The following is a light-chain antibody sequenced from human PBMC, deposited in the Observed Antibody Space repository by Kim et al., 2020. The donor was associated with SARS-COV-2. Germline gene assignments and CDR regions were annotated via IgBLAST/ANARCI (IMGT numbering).Light chain of an antibody. Sequence: ASVGDRVTITCRASQSIGGWLAWYQHKPGKAPKLLIYDASSVESGVPSRFSGSGSGTEFTLTISSLQPDDSATYYCQHHSTYPITFGQGTRLEIK. CDR3: QHHSTYPIT. J-gene: IGKJ5*01. CDR1: QSIGGW. V-gene: IGKV1-5*01. CDR2: DAS.